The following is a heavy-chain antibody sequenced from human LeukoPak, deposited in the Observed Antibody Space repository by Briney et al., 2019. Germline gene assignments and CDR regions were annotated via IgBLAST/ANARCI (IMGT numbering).Heavy chain of an antibody. Sequence: PSETLSLTCTVSGGSISSGSYYWSWIRQPAGKGQEWIGRIYTSGSTNYNPSLKSRVTISVDASKNQFSLKLSSVTAADTAVYYCARDGDSSPDYGMDVWGQGTTVTVSS. D-gene: IGHD3-22*01. CDR2: IYTSGST. CDR1: GGSISSGSYY. CDR3: ARDGDSSPDYGMDV. V-gene: IGHV4-61*02. J-gene: IGHJ6*02.